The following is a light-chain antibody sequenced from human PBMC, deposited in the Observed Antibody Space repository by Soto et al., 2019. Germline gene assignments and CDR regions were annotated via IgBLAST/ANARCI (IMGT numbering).Light chain of an antibody. V-gene: IGLV2-14*01. J-gene: IGLJ1*01. CDR2: EVR. CDR3: NSYTSGSTYV. CDR1: SSDIGGYNF. Sequence: QSALTQPASVSGSPGQSITISCTGTSSDIGGYNFVSWYQQHPGKAPRLMIYEVRNRPSGVSNRFSGSKSVNTASLTISGLRPEDEADYYCNSYTSGSTYVFGTGTKLTVL.